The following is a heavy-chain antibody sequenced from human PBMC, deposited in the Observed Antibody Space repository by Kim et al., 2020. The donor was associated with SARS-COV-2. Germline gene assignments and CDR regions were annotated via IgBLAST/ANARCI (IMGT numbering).Heavy chain of an antibody. Sequence: SETLSLTCSVPGGSISGYYCSWIRQPPGKGLEWIGYIYYSGNTNYNPSLKSRVTISGDTSKNQVSLRLTSVTPADTAAYYCACGYNFDYWGQGTLVAVSS. V-gene: IGHV4-59*01. J-gene: IGHJ4*02. CDR2: IYYSGNT. CDR1: GGSISGYY. CDR3: ACGYNFDY. D-gene: IGHD3-22*01.